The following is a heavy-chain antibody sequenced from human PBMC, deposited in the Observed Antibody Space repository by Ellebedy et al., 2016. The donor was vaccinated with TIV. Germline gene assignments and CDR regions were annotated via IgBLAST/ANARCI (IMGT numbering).Heavy chain of an antibody. D-gene: IGHD3-9*01. CDR2: IYYSGST. CDR3: ARGIPAAYYDILTGFDY. CDR1: GGSISSSSYY. Sequence: SETLSLTXTVSGGSISSSSYYWGWIRQPPGKGLEWIGSIYYSGSTYYNPSLKSRVTISVDMSKNQFSLKLSSVTAADTAVYYCARGIPAAYYDILTGFDYWGQGTLVTVSS. J-gene: IGHJ4*02. V-gene: IGHV4-39*07.